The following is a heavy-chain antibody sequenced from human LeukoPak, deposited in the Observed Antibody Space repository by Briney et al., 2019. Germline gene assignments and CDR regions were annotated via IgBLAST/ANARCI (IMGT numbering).Heavy chain of an antibody. CDR3: ARDGDGYNYDYYFDY. V-gene: IGHV1-69*13. CDR1: GGTFSSYA. CDR2: IIPIFGTA. J-gene: IGHJ4*02. Sequence: SVKVSCKASGGTFSSYAISWVRQAPGQGLEWMGGIIPIFGTANYAQKFQGRVTITADESTSTAYMELSSLGSEDTAVYYCARDGDGYNYDYYFDYWGQGTLVTVSS. D-gene: IGHD5-24*01.